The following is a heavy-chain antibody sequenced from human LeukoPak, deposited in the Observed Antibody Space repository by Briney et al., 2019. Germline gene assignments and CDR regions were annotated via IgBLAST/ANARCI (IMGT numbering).Heavy chain of an antibody. Sequence: PGGSLRLSCAASGFTFSSYWMHWVRQAPGKGLVWVSRINSDGSSTSYADSVKGRFTISRDNAKNTLYLQMDSLRAEDTAVYYCARVDTAMVYAFDIWGRGTMVTISS. CDR1: GFTFSSYW. J-gene: IGHJ3*02. D-gene: IGHD5-18*01. V-gene: IGHV3-74*01. CDR3: ARVDTAMVYAFDI. CDR2: INSDGSST.